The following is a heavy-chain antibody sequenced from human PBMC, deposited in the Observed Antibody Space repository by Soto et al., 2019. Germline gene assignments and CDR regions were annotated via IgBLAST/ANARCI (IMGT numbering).Heavy chain of an antibody. CDR3: AADYPPNYYYYYGMDV. J-gene: IGHJ6*02. V-gene: IGHV1-58*01. Sequence: ASVKVSCKASGFTFTSSAVQWVRQARGQRLERIGWIVVGSGNTNYAQKFQERVTITRDMSTSTAYMELSSLRSEDTAVYYCAADYPPNYYYYYGMDVWGQGTTVTVSS. CDR2: IVVGSGNT. D-gene: IGHD3-16*02. CDR1: GFTFTSSA.